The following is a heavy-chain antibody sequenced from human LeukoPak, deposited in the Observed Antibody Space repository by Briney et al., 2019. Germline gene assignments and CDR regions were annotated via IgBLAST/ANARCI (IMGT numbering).Heavy chain of an antibody. CDR3: ARVEVSSGFDP. D-gene: IGHD3-10*01. Sequence: ASVKVSCKASGGTFSSYAINWVRQATGQGLEWMGWMNPNSGNTGYAQKFQGRVTMTRNTSISTAYMELSSLRSEDTAVYYCARVEVSSGFDPWGQGTLVTVSS. CDR1: GGTFSSYA. CDR2: MNPNSGNT. V-gene: IGHV1-8*02. J-gene: IGHJ5*02.